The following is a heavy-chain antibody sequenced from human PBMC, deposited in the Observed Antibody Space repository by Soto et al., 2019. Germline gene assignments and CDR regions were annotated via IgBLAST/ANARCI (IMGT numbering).Heavy chain of an antibody. CDR2: ISGDSGST. Sequence: GGSLRLSCAASGFAFSNYAMSWVRQAPGKGLEWVSAISGDSGSTYYADSAKGRFTISRDNAKNSVSLQMNSLRDEDTAVYYCAREETAWPLAYGLDVWGQGTTVTVSS. J-gene: IGHJ6*02. D-gene: IGHD2-21*02. CDR1: GFAFSNYA. V-gene: IGHV3-23*01. CDR3: AREETAWPLAYGLDV.